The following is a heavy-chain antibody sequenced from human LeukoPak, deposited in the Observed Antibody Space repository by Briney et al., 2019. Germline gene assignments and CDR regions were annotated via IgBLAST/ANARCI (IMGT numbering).Heavy chain of an antibody. CDR1: GGTFSSYA. CDR2: IIPIFGTA. J-gene: IGHJ4*02. CDR3: ARVSLANPYYDFWSGYYSGEFDY. D-gene: IGHD3-3*01. V-gene: IGHV1-69*06. Sequence: AASVKVSCKASGGTFSSYAISWVRQAPGQGLEWMGGIIPIFGTANYAQKFQGRVTITADKSTSTAYMELSSLRSEDTAVYYCARVSLANPYYDFWSGYYSGEFDYWGQGTLVTVSS.